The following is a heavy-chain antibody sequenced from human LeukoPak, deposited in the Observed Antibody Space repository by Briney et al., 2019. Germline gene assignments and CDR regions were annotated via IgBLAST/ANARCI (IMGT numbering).Heavy chain of an antibody. J-gene: IGHJ3*02. CDR2: IFYSGST. Sequence: SETLSLTCTVPGGSISSYYWGWVRQPPGKALEWIGNIFYSGSTYYSPSLKSRVTISLDTSRNQFSLKLNSVTVADTAVYYCAKSNGYGLIDIWGQGTMVTVSS. D-gene: IGHD3-22*01. CDR3: AKSNGYGLIDI. CDR1: GGSISSYY. V-gene: IGHV4-59*12.